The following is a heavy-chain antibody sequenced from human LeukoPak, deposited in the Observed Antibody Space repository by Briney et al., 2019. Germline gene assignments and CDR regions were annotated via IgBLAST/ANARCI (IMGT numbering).Heavy chain of an antibody. Sequence: ASETLSLTCTVSRYSISSGFYWGWIRQPPGKGLEWIGSIYSSGSTYYNPSLKSRVTISVDTSKNQVSLKLRSVTAADTAVYYCARGDSGWYLGLGFDYWGQGTLVTVSS. CDR1: RYSISSGFY. D-gene: IGHD6-19*01. V-gene: IGHV4-38-2*02. CDR2: IYSSGST. J-gene: IGHJ4*02. CDR3: ARGDSGWYLGLGFDY.